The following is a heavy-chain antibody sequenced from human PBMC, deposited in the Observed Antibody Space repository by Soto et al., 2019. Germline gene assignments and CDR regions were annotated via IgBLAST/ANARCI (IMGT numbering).Heavy chain of an antibody. CDR1: GFTFDNFA. J-gene: IGHJ3*01. V-gene: IGHV3-30-3*01. CDR3: VRETQIVRVVVPTPLSPGALDL. D-gene: IGHD2-15*01. CDR2: VSHDGAIK. Sequence: PGGSLRLSCTPSGFTFDNFAMHWVRQAPGKGLEWVAVVSHDGAIKHYAESVRGRLTISGDNSRDTLSLQMNSLRPEDTAVYYCVRETQIVRVVVPTPLSPGALDLWGQGTVVTVSS.